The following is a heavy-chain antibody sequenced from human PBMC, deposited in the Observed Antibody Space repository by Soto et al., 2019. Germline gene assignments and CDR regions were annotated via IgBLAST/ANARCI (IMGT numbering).Heavy chain of an antibody. J-gene: IGHJ5*02. Sequence: SETLSLTCTVSGGSLSNDNYYWSWIRHHPGTGLEWIGYIYYTGTTYYSPSLESRVAISVDTSPNQFSLKLVAVTAADSSVYFCARGPISRCFDTSLPAWFDPWGQGTLVTVSS. V-gene: IGHV4-31*03. CDR1: GGSLSNDNYY. CDR2: IYYTGTT. CDR3: ARGPISRCFDTSLPAWFDP. D-gene: IGHD3-9*01.